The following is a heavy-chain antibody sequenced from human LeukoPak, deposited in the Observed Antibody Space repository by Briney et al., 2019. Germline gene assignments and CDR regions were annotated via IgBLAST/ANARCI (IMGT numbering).Heavy chain of an antibody. V-gene: IGHV1-46*01. Sequence: ASVKVSCKASGYTFTSHYMHWVRQAPEKGLEWMGIINPTGGSTSYAQKFQGRVTMTRDTSTSTDYMELSSLTYGDTAVYYCARDVSSTSSWWFDPWGQGTLVIVSS. J-gene: IGHJ5*02. CDR1: GYTFTSHY. CDR3: ARDVSSTSSWWFDP. CDR2: INPTGGST. D-gene: IGHD2-2*01.